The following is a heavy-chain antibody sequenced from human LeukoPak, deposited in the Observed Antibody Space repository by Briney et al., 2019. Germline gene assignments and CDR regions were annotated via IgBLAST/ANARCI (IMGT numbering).Heavy chain of an antibody. J-gene: IGHJ3*02. CDR3: ARDYDSSGYSDAFDI. V-gene: IGHV3-20*04. Sequence: GGSLRLSCAASGFTFDDYGMSWVRQAPGKGLEWVSGINWNGGSTGYADSVKGRFNISRDNAKNSLYLQMNSLRAEDTALYYCARDYDSSGYSDAFDIWGQWTMVTVSS. D-gene: IGHD3-22*01. CDR2: INWNGGST. CDR1: GFTFDDYG.